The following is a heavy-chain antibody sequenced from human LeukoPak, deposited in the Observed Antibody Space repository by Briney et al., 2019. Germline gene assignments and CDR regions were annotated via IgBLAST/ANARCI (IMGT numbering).Heavy chain of an antibody. CDR1: GFTFSSYG. CDR3: AKDAAKYSYGAGY. Sequence: GGTLRLSCAASGFTFSSYGMSWVRQAPGKGLEWVSAISGSGGSTYYADSVKGRFTISRDNSKNTLYLQMNSLRAEDTAVYYCAKDAAKYSYGAGYWGQGTLVTVSS. CDR2: ISGSGGST. V-gene: IGHV3-23*01. J-gene: IGHJ4*02. D-gene: IGHD5-18*01.